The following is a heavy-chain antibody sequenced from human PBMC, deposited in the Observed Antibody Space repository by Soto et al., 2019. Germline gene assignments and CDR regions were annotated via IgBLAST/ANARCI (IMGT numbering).Heavy chain of an antibody. D-gene: IGHD6-6*01. Sequence: GGSLRLSCAASGFTFRSYAMSWVRQAPGKGLEWVSAISGSGGSTYYADSVKGRFTISRDNSKNTLYLQMNSLRAEDTAVYYCAKGVPDIAAQINWFDPWGQGTLVTVSS. J-gene: IGHJ5*02. CDR2: ISGSGGST. V-gene: IGHV3-23*01. CDR3: AKGVPDIAAQINWFDP. CDR1: GFTFRSYA.